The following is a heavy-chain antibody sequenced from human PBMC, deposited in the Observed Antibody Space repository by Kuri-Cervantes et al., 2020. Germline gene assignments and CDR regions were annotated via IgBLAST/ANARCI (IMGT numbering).Heavy chain of an antibody. V-gene: IGHV1-2*04. D-gene: IGHD6-19*01. CDR2: INPNSGGT. CDR3: ARHRVGTAGHWLVGFEY. Sequence: GGSLRLSCKASGYTFTSYYMHWVRQAPGQGLEWMGWINPNSGGTNYAQKFQGWVTMTRDTSISTAYMELSRLRSDDTAVYYCARHRVGTAGHWLVGFEYWGQGTLVTVSS. J-gene: IGHJ4*02. CDR1: GYTFTSYY.